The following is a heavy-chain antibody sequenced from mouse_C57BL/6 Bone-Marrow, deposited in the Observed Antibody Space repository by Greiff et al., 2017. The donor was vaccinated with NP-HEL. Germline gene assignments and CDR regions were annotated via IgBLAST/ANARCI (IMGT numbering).Heavy chain of an antibody. Sequence: EVMLVESGGGLVQPGASLRLSCAASGFTFTDYYMSWVRQPPGKAPEWLALIRNKANGYTTEYTASVKGRFTISSDNSQNILYLQMNTLRAEDSATYYCVKAVGDYGSSCAMDYWGQGTSVTVSS. V-gene: IGHV7-4*01. CDR1: GFTFTDYY. J-gene: IGHJ4*01. CDR3: VKAVGDYGSSCAMDY. D-gene: IGHD1-1*01. CDR2: IRNKANGYTT.